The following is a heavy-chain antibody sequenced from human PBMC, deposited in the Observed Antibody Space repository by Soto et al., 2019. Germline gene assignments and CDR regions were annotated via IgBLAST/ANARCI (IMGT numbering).Heavy chain of an antibody. V-gene: IGHV4-34*01. CDR3: ERGEGRLVENWFDP. CDR1: GGSFSRYY. J-gene: IGHJ5*02. D-gene: IGHD5-12*01. CDR2: INHSGST. Sequence: SETLSLTCDVYGGSFSRYYWNWVRQPPGKGLEWLGEINHSGSTNYNASHESRVTISLDTSNTQFSLKLTSVTAAATAVYLFERGEGRLVENWFDPWGQGTLVTVSS.